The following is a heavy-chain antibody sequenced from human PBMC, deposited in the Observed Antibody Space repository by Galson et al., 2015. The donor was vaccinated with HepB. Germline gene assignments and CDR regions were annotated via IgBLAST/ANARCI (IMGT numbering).Heavy chain of an antibody. V-gene: IGHV3-21*01. D-gene: IGHD4-17*01. Sequence: SLRLSCAASGFTFSKFSMYWVRQAPGKGLEWVSSISYTSNYIYYPDSVKGRFTISRDNAKNSLYLHMNSLRAEDTAVYYCARDWGNGDSAFHYYGMDVWGQGTTVTVSS. J-gene: IGHJ6*02. CDR2: ISYTSNYI. CDR3: ARDWGNGDSAFHYYGMDV. CDR1: GFTFSKFS.